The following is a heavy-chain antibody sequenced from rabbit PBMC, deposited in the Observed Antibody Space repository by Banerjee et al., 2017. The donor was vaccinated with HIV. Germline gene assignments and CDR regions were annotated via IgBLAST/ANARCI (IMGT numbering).Heavy chain of an antibody. CDR1: GFTLINYW. Sequence: QSLEESGGDLVKPGASLTLTCKTSGFTLINYWICWVRQAPGKGLEWIACIYTGDGNTHYASWAKGRFTISKTSSTVDLQMTSLTAADTATYFCARDLSSSGWSDFALWGPGTLVTVS. V-gene: IGHV1S40*01. CDR3: ARDLSSSGWSDFAL. CDR2: IYTGDGNT. D-gene: IGHD4-1*01. J-gene: IGHJ6*01.